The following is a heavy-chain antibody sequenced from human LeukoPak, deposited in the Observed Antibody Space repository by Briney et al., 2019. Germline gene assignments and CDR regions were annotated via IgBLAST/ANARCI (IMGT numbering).Heavy chain of an antibody. CDR1: GGSISPYY. Sequence: SETLSLTCTVSGGSISPYYWSWIRQPPGKGLEWIGYIYYSGSTNYNPPLNSRVTISVDTSKNQFSLKLSSVTAADMAVYYCARHGGGGESYPRVFDYWGRGNLVTVSS. CDR3: ARHGGGGESYPRVFDY. V-gene: IGHV4-59*08. CDR2: IYYSGST. D-gene: IGHD1-26*01. J-gene: IGHJ4*02.